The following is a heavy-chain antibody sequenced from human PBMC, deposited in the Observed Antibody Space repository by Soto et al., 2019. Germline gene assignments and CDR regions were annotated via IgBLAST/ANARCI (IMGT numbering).Heavy chain of an antibody. J-gene: IGHJ4*02. D-gene: IGHD1-26*01. CDR1: GFTISRYA. Sequence: GGSLRLSCAASGFTISRYAMMWIRQAPGKGLEWVSGILGSGGTYHADSVTGRFTVSKDNSQNTLYLQMNSLRAEDTAVYYCAPTRGGGSYYRGYFDYWGQGTLVTVSS. CDR3: APTRGGGSYYRGYFDY. V-gene: IGHV3-23*01. CDR2: ILGSGGT.